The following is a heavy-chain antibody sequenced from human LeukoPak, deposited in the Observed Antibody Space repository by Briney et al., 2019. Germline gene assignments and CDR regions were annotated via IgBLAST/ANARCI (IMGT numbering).Heavy chain of an antibody. Sequence: GGSLRLSCAASGFTFSSYGMHWVRQAPGKGLEWVAVISYDGSNKYYADSVKGRFTISRDNSKNTLYLQMNSLRAEDTAVYYCAKGGSGWYGGWFDPWGQGTLVTVSS. V-gene: IGHV3-30*18. J-gene: IGHJ5*02. CDR1: GFTFSSYG. CDR3: AKGGSGWYGGWFDP. CDR2: ISYDGSNK. D-gene: IGHD6-19*01.